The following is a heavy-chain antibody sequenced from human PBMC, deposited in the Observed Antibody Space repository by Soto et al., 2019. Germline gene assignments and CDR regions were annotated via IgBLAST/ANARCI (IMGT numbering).Heavy chain of an antibody. CDR2: IIPIFGTA. CDR3: ARGNVLRYFDWPSPRAYYYGMDV. J-gene: IGHJ6*02. V-gene: IGHV1-69*01. CDR1: GGTFSSYA. D-gene: IGHD3-9*01. Sequence: SSVKVSCKXSGGTFSSYAISWVRQAPGQGLEWMGGIIPIFGTANYAQKFQGRVTITADESTSTAYMELSSLRSEDTAVYYCARGNVLRYFDWPSPRAYYYGMDVWGQGTTVTVSS.